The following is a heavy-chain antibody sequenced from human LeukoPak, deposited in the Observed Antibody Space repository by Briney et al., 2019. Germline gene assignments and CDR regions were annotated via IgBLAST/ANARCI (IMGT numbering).Heavy chain of an antibody. V-gene: IGHV4-59*12. J-gene: IGHJ3*02. CDR3: ARRGPGRKAFDI. CDR1: GGSISSYY. CDR2: IYYSGST. D-gene: IGHD1-26*01. Sequence: SETLSLTCTVSGGSISSYYWNWIRQPPGKGLEWIGYIYYSGSTNYNPSLKSRVTISVDTSKNRFSLKLSSVTAADTAVYYCARRGPGRKAFDIWGQGTMVTVSS.